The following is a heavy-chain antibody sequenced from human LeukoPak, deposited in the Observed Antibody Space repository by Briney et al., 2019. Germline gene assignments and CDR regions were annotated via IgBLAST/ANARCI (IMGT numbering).Heavy chain of an antibody. CDR3: ARDASAPKWYFDL. J-gene: IGHJ2*01. CDR2: IKQDGSEK. V-gene: IGHV3-7*01. Sequence: PGGSLRLSCAASGFTFSSYWMSWVRQAPGKGLEWVANIKQDGSEKYYVDSVKGRFTISRDNAKNSLYLQMNSLRAEDTAVYYCARDASAPKWYFDLWGRGTLVTVSS. CDR1: GFTFSSYW.